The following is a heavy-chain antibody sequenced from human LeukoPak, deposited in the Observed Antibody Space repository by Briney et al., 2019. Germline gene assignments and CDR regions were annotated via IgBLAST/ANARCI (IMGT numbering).Heavy chain of an antibody. CDR3: AKTPQPYYDILTGASDYGMDV. CDR2: ISWDGGST. V-gene: IGHV3-43D*04. J-gene: IGHJ6*04. D-gene: IGHD3-9*01. Sequence: GGSLRLSCAASGFTFDDYAMHWVRQAPGKGPEWVSLISWDGGSTYYADSVKGRFTISRDNSKNSLYLQMNSLRAEDTALYYCAKTPQPYYDILTGASDYGMDVWGKGTTVTVSS. CDR1: GFTFDDYA.